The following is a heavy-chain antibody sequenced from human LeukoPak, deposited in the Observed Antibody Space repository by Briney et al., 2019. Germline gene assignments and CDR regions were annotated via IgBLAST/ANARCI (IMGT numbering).Heavy chain of an antibody. CDR3: ARDRELGYCSSTSCYDERAYWFDP. CDR2: IIPILGIA. CDR1: GGTFSSYA. J-gene: IGHJ5*02. Sequence: SVKVSCKASGGTFSSYAISWVRQAPGQGLEWMGRIIPILGIANYAQKFQGRVTITADKSTSTAYMELSSLRSEDTAVYYCARDRELGYCSSTSCYDERAYWFDPWGQGTLVTVSS. D-gene: IGHD2-2*01. V-gene: IGHV1-69*04.